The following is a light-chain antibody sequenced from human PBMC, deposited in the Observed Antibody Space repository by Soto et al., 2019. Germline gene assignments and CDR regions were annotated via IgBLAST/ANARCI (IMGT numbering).Light chain of an antibody. CDR3: QQYKIWPIT. V-gene: IGKV3-15*01. Sequence: EVLMTQSPDTLYVSPGERVTLSCRASQSISDNLAWYQQKPGQGPRLLVYRASTRTLCIPARFSGSESGTEFTLTISIRQSEDFAVYYCQQYKIWPITCGQGTRLEIK. J-gene: IGKJ5*01. CDR2: RAS. CDR1: QSISDN.